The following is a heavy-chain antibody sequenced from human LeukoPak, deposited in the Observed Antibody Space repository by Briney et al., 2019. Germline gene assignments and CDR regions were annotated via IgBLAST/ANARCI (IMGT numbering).Heavy chain of an antibody. CDR2: IYSGGTT. Sequence: GGSLRLSCAASGFTVSSNYMSWVRQAPGKGLEWVSVIYSGGTTYYADSVKGRFTISRDKSKNTQYLQTSSLKAEDTAVYYCARNWYFDLWGRGTLLTVSS. CDR1: GFTVSSNY. CDR3: ARNWYFDL. V-gene: IGHV3-53*01. J-gene: IGHJ2*01.